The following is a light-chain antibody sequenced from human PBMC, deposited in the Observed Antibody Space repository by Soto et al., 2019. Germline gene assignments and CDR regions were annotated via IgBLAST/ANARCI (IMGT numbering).Light chain of an antibody. V-gene: IGKV3-20*01. CDR2: GAS. CDR3: QQYGSSPRT. J-gene: IGKJ1*01. CDR1: QTVSSNY. Sequence: EIVLTQSPGTLSLSPGEGSTVCCLSSQTVSSNYLAWYQQRPGQAPRLIIYGASSRATGIPDRFSGSGSGTDFTLTISRLEPEDFAVYYCQQYGSSPRTFGQGTKVE.